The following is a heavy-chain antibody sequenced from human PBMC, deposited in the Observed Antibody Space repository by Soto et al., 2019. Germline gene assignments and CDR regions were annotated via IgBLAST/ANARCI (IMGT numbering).Heavy chain of an antibody. J-gene: IGHJ6*02. CDR1: GGSISSGGYY. Sequence: PSETLSLTCTVSGGSISSGGYYWSWIRQHPGKGLEWIGYIYYSGSVYYNPSLRGRVTISVDTSQNQFSLKLSSVTAADTAVYYCARDAQGWSSSPSLGDFYYYHGMDVWGHGTTVTV. D-gene: IGHD6-6*01. CDR3: ARDAQGWSSSPSLGDFYYYHGMDV. V-gene: IGHV4-31*03. CDR2: IYYSGSV.